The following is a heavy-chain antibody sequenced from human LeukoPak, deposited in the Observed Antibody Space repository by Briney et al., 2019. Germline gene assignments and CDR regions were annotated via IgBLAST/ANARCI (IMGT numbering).Heavy chain of an antibody. CDR2: ISSSSSYI. V-gene: IGHV3-21*01. CDR3: ARRFYGDYGYYYGMDV. Sequence: GGSLRLSCAASGFTFSSYSMNWVRQAPGKGLEWVSSISSSSSYIYYADSVKGRFTISRDNAKNSLYLQMNSLRAEDTAVYYCARRFYGDYGYYYGMDVWGKGTTVTASS. J-gene: IGHJ6*04. CDR1: GFTFSSYS. D-gene: IGHD4-17*01.